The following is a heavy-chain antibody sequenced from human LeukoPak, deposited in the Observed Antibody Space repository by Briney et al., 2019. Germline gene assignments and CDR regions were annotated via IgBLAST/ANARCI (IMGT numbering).Heavy chain of an antibody. CDR3: ARVDQYDCVWGISD. CDR2: ISGSGGST. V-gene: IGHV3-23*01. D-gene: IGHD3-16*01. J-gene: IGHJ4*02. Sequence: PGGSLRLSCAASGFTFSSYAMSWVRQAPGKGLEWVSVISGSGGSTYYADSVKGRFTISRDNAKNSLYLQMNSLRAEDTAVYYCARVDQYDCVWGISDWGQGTLVTVSS. CDR1: GFTFSSYA.